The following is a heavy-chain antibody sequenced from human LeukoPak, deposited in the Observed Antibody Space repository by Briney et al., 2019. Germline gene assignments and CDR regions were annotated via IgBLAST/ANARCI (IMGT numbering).Heavy chain of an antibody. Sequence: SETLSLTCTVSGGSISSSSYYWGWIRQPPGKGLEWIGSIYYSGSTYYNPSLKSRVTISVDTSKNQFSLKLSSVTAADTAVYYCASPGKYSGSYLPGFDYWGQGTLVTVSS. CDR1: GGSISSSSYY. J-gene: IGHJ4*02. V-gene: IGHV4-39*07. D-gene: IGHD1-26*01. CDR3: ASPGKYSGSYLPGFDY. CDR2: IYYSGST.